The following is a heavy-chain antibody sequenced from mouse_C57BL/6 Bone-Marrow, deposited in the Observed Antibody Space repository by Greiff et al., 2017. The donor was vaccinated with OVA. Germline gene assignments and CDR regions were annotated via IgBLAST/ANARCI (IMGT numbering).Heavy chain of an antibody. J-gene: IGHJ2*01. CDR2: IHPNSGST. CDR3: ARPSYYYGSPYFDY. Sequence: QVHVKQPGAELVKPGASVKLSCKASGYTFTSYWMHWVKQRPGQGLEWIGMIHPNSGSTNYNEKFKSKATLTVDKSSSTAYMQLSSLTSEDSAVYYCARPSYYYGSPYFDYWGQGTTLTVSS. V-gene: IGHV1-64*01. D-gene: IGHD1-1*01. CDR1: GYTFTSYW.